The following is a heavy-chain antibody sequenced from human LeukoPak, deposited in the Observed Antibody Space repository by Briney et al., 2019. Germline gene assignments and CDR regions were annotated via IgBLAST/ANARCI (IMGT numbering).Heavy chain of an antibody. V-gene: IGHV3-7*01. D-gene: IGHD3-22*01. CDR3: ARRQGSYFDTSGYYNG. Sequence: PGGSLRLSCAVSGFTSSSYWMSWVRQAPGKGLEWVANIKQDGSEKYYVDSVKGRFTISRDNAKNSLYLQMNSLRAEDTAVYYCARRQGSYFDTSGYYNGWGQGTLVTVSS. CDR1: GFTSSSYW. J-gene: IGHJ4*02. CDR2: IKQDGSEK.